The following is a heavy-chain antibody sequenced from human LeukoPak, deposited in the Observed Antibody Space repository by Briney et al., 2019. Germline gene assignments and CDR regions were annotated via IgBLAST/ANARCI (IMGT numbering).Heavy chain of an antibody. Sequence: SENLSLTCTVSGGSISSGDYYWSWIRQPPGKGLEWIGYIYYSGSTYYNPSLKSRVTISVDTSKNQFSQKLSSVTAADTAVYYCARVSHDSSGYYYLYSYYFDYWGQGTLVTVSS. CDR2: IYYSGST. CDR1: GGSISSGDYY. CDR3: ARVSHDSSGYYYLYSYYFDY. V-gene: IGHV4-30-4*01. J-gene: IGHJ4*02. D-gene: IGHD3-22*01.